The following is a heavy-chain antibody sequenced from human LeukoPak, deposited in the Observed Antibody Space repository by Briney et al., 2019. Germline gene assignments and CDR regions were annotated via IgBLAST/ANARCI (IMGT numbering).Heavy chain of an antibody. CDR1: GFTFSSYW. J-gene: IGHJ4*02. V-gene: IGHV3-53*01. CDR2: IYSGGST. D-gene: IGHD3-10*01. Sequence: QPGGSLRLSCAASGFTFSSYWMTWVRQAPGKGPEWVSVIYSGGSTYYADSVKGRFTISRDNSKNTLYLQMNSLRAEDTAVYYCARDFPSLWFGQDWGQGTLVTVSS. CDR3: ARDFPSLWFGQD.